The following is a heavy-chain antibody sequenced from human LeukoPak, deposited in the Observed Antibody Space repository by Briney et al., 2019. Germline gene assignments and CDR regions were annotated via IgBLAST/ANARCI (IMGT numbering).Heavy chain of an antibody. CDR1: GGSITSHF. D-gene: IGHD3-10*01. CDR3: AREHSGSYPLYYYYYGMDV. Sequence: SETLSLTCSVSGGSITSHFWSWIRQHPGKGLEWIGYIYYSGSTYYNPSLKSRVTISVDTSKNQFSLKLSSVTAADTAVYYCAREHSGSYPLYYYYYGMDVWGQGTTVTVSS. V-gene: IGHV4-59*06. J-gene: IGHJ6*02. CDR2: IYYSGST.